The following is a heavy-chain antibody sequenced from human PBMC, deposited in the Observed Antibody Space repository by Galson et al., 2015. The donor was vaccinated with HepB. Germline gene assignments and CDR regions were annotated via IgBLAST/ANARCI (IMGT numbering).Heavy chain of an antibody. CDR3: ARDPSRWARAVNFDY. D-gene: IGHD1-26*01. Sequence: SLRLSCAASGFTFSSYWMHWVRQAPGKGLVWVSRINSDGSSTSYADSVKGRFTISRDNAKNTLYLQMNSLRAEDTAVYYCARDPSRWARAVNFDYWGQGTLVTVSS. CDR2: INSDGSST. CDR1: GFTFSSYW. J-gene: IGHJ4*02. V-gene: IGHV3-74*01.